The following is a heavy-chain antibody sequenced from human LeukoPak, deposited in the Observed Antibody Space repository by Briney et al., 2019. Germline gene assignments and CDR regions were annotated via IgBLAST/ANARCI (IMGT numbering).Heavy chain of an antibody. V-gene: IGHV1-2*02. CDR2: INANRGGA. CDR1: GYTFTDYY. CDR3: ARRYCSSTSCYYFDY. J-gene: IGHJ4*02. Sequence: ASLKVSCKASGYTFTDYYMHWVRQAPGQGLEWMVWINANRGGANYAQRFQGRVTMTRDTSITTAYMELSRLKSDDTAVYYCARRYCSSTSCYYFDYWGQGTLVTVSS. D-gene: IGHD2-2*01.